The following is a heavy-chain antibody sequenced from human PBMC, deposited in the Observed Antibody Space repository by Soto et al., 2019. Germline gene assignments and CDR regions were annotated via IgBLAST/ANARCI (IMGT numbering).Heavy chain of an antibody. CDR1: GFTFSSYS. Sequence: GGSLRLSCAASGFTFSSYSINWVRQAPGKGLEWVSSIRSSSNYIYYVDSVKGRFTISRDNAKNSLYLQMNSLRAEDTAVYYCARSRELYYNGMDVWGQGTTVTVSS. CDR3: ARSRELYYNGMDV. J-gene: IGHJ6*02. CDR2: IRSSSNYI. D-gene: IGHD1-7*01. V-gene: IGHV3-21*01.